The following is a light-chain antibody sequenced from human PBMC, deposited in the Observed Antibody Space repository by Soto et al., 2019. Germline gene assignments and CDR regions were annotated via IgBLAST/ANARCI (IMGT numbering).Light chain of an antibody. J-gene: IGKJ2*01. CDR1: HDISIY. V-gene: IGKV1-33*01. CDR3: QLYENLPYT. Sequence: DIQMTQSPSSLSASVGDRVTISCQASHDISIYLTWYQQKPGEAPKVLIYDASTLETGVPSRFSGSGSGTYFTFTISSLQSVDIVTYHYQLYENLPYTFGQGTNLEIK. CDR2: DAS.